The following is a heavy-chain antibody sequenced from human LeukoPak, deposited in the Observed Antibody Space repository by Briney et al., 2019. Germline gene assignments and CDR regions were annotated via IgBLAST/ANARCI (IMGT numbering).Heavy chain of an antibody. J-gene: IGHJ4*02. Sequence: SETLSLTCAVYGGSFNGYYWTWIRQPPGRGLEWISYTDYRGYTNYNTSLQRRVAVSIDTPKSQLSLRLTSVTTANTAVYYCARGGPAPRPDTGYYLYWGQGSLVTVSS. V-gene: IGHV4-34*01. D-gene: IGHD3-9*01. CDR1: GGSFNGYY. CDR3: ARGGPAPRPDTGYYLY. CDR2: TDYRGYT.